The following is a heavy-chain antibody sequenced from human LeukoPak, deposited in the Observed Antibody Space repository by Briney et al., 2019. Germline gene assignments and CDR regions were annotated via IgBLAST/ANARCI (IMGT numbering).Heavy chain of an antibody. V-gene: IGHV3-48*01. J-gene: IGHJ4*02. D-gene: IGHD4-23*01. CDR1: GFTFSSYS. CDR3: AKDITTVVTPGGDY. Sequence: GGSLRLSCAASGFTFSSYSMNWVRQAPGKGLEWVSYISSSSSTIYYADSVKGRFTISRDNSKNTLYLQMNSLRAEDTAVYYCAKDITTVVTPGGDYWGQGTLVTVSS. CDR2: ISSSSSTI.